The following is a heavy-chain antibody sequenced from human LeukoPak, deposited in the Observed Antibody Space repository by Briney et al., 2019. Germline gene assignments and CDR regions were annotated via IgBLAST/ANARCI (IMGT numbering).Heavy chain of an antibody. Sequence: GGSLRLSCAASGFTFNNYAMTWVRQTPGKGPEWVSLISWKGDTTAYAESVRGRFTISRDNAKNSLYLHMNSLRPEDTAFYHCARHRCSSTTCSFDSWGQGTLVTVSS. D-gene: IGHD2-2*01. CDR2: ISWKGDTT. CDR3: ARHRCSSTTCSFDS. CDR1: GFTFNNYA. V-gene: IGHV3-20*01. J-gene: IGHJ4*02.